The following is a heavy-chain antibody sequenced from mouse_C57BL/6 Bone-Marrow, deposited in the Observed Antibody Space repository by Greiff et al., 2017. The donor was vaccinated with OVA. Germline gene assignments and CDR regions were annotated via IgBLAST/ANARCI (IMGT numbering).Heavy chain of an antibody. CDR1: GFTFSSYA. CDR2: ISDGGSYT. J-gene: IGHJ4*01. D-gene: IGHD2-4*01. Sequence: EVKLQESGGGLVKPGGSLKLSCAASGFTFSSYAMSWVRQTPEKRLEWVATISDGGSYTYYPDNVKGRFTISRDNAKNNLYLQMSHLKSEDTAMYYCARDWDYDDGYYAMDYWGQGTSVTVSS. CDR3: ARDWDYDDGYYAMDY. V-gene: IGHV5-4*01.